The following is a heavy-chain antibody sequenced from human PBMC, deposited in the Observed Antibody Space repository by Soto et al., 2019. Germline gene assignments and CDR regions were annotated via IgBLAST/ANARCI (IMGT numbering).Heavy chain of an antibody. D-gene: IGHD6-13*01. V-gene: IGHV3-48*02. CDR2: ISSSSSTI. Sequence: EVQLVESGGGLVQPGGSLRLSCAASGFTFSSYSMNWVRQAPGKGLEWVSYISSSSSTIYYADSVKGRFTISRDNAKNLLYLQMNGLRDEDTAVYYCARDLSSSWYENDYWGQGTLVTVSS. J-gene: IGHJ4*02. CDR3: ARDLSSSWYENDY. CDR1: GFTFSSYS.